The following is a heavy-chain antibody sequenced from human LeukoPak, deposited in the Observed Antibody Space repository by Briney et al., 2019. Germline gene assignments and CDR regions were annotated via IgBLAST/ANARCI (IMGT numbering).Heavy chain of an antibody. D-gene: IGHD1-26*01. CDR3: ARRGRGSYGLDY. CDR1: GGTFSSYA. V-gene: IGHV1-69*13. Sequence: SVKVSCTASGGTFSSYAISWVRQAPGQGLEWMGGIIPIFGTANYAQKFQGRVTITADESTSTAYMELSSLRSEDTAVYYCARRGRGSYGLDYWGQGTLVTVSS. J-gene: IGHJ4*02. CDR2: IIPIFGTA.